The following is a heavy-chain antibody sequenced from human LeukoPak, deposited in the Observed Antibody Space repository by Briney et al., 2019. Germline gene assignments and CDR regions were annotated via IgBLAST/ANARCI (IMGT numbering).Heavy chain of an antibody. D-gene: IGHD3-3*01. CDR2: IYYSGST. J-gene: IGHJ4*02. CDR1: GGSMNNYY. V-gene: IGHV4-59*06. Sequence: SETLSLTCSVSGGSMNNYYWSWIRQHPGKGLEWIGYIYYSGSTYYNPSLKSRVTISVDTSKNQFSLKLSSVTAADTAVYYCARAESHTIFGVVIHSGGVDYWGQGTLVTVSS. CDR3: ARAESHTIFGVVIHSGGVDY.